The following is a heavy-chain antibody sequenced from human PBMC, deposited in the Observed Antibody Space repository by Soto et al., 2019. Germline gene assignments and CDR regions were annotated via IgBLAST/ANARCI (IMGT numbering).Heavy chain of an antibody. J-gene: IGHJ4*02. CDR1: GGSISSSSYY. D-gene: IGHD3-22*01. CDR2: IYYSGST. Sequence: PSETLSLTCTVSGGSISSSSYYWGWIRQPPGKGLEWIGSIYYSGSTYYNPSLKSRVTISVDTSKNQFSLKLSSVTAADKAVYYSARMDYYDSGGYYYDYWGQVNLVTVSS. V-gene: IGHV4-39*01. CDR3: ARMDYYDSGGYYYDY.